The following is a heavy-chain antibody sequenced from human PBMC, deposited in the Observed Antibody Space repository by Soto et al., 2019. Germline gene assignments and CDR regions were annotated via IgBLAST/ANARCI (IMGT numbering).Heavy chain of an antibody. D-gene: IGHD3-22*01. V-gene: IGHV3-21*01. CDR1: GFTFSSYS. Sequence: GGSLRLSCAASGFTFSSYSMNWVRQAPGKGLEWVSSISSSSSYIYYADSVKGRFTISRDNAKNSLYLQMNSLRAEDTAVYYWERDASTMIVVVPYAWDYWGQGTLVTVSS. J-gene: IGHJ4*02. CDR2: ISSSSSYI. CDR3: ERDASTMIVVVPYAWDY.